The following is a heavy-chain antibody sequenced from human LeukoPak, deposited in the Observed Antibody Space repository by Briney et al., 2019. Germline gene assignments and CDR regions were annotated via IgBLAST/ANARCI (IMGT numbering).Heavy chain of an antibody. CDR1: GFTFSSYA. CDR3: ATDSRPVVLLRFLESFGPHWFAA. Sequence: GRSLRPSCAASGFTFSSYAMHWVRQAPGKGLEWVASISYDGSNKYYADSVKGRFTISRDNSKNTLYLQMNSLRAEDTAVYYCATDSRPVVLLRFLESFGPHWFAAWGQGPMVTVSS. V-gene: IGHV3-30-3*01. D-gene: IGHD3-3*01. J-gene: IGHJ5*02. CDR2: ISYDGSNK.